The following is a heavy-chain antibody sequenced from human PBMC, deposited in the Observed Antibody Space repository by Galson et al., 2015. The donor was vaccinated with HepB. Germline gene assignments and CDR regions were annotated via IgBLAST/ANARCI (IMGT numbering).Heavy chain of an antibody. J-gene: IGHJ6*02. CDR2: ISYDGSNK. V-gene: IGHV3-30*18. D-gene: IGHD2-15*01. CDR3: AKESGRAATDIPPLYYYYGMDV. CDR1: GFTFSSYG. Sequence: SLRLSCAASGFTFSSYGMHWVRQAPGKGLEWVAVISYDGSNKYYADSVKGRFTISRDNSKNTLYLQMNSLRAEDTAVYYCAKESGRAATDIPPLYYYYGMDVWGQGTTVTVSS.